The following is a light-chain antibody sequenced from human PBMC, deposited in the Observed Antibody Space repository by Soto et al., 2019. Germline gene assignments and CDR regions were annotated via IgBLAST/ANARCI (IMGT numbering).Light chain of an antibody. CDR3: QQNFSPFVT. V-gene: IGKV1-39*01. J-gene: IGKJ4*01. CDR2: SAS. CDR1: ETITDY. Sequence: DIQMTQSPPSLSASVGDRVTITCRASETITDYLNWYQVKPGKAPKLLIYSASLLQPGVPSRFSGSGYGTDLTLHLSGLQHEDSATYYCQQNFSPFVTFGAGTRV.